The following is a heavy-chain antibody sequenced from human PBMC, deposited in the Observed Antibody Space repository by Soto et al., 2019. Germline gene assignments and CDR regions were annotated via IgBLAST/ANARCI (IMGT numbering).Heavy chain of an antibody. V-gene: IGHV4-61*03. D-gene: IGHD3-16*01. CDR3: ARAQGTFYYDHGMDV. CDR1: GDSDSSGSYY. Sequence: QVQLQESGPGLVKPSETLSLLCTVSGDSDSSGSYYWNWIRQPPGQGLERIANIYHQGSTNYVSTSNKPAPRCRANMSPDSSKNHFSQNLAAVAPAETAIYYCARAQGTFYYDHGMDVWGQGTTIIVSS. J-gene: IGHJ6*02. CDR2: IYHQGST.